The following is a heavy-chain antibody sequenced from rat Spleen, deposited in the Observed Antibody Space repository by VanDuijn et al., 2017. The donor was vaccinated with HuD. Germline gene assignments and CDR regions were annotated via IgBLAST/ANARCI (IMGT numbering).Heavy chain of an antibody. J-gene: IGHJ2*01. CDR1: GFTFTDFY. CDR2: VRNKANGYTT. D-gene: IGHD5-1*01. CDR3: ARSLGALDY. Sequence: EVKLLESGGGLVQPGGSMRLSCAASGFTFTDFYMNWIRQPAGKAPEWLGSVRNKANGYTTDYNPSVKGRFTISRDNSQNMLYLQMNILRAEDTATYYCARSLGALDYWGQGVMVTVSS. V-gene: IGHV7-7*01.